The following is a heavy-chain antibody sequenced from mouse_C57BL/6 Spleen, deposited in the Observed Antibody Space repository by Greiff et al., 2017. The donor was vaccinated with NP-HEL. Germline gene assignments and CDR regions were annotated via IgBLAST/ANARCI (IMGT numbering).Heavy chain of an antibody. CDR3: ARGRIYYYGSSYEGYFDV. V-gene: IGHV5-16*01. J-gene: IGHJ1*03. D-gene: IGHD1-1*01. CDR2: INYDGSST. CDR1: GFTFSDYY. Sequence: EVKLVESEGGLVQPGSSMKLSCTASGFTFSDYYMAWVRQVPEKGLEWVANINYDGSSTYYLDSLKSRFIISRDNAKNILYLQMSSLKSEDTATYYCARGRIYYYGSSYEGYFDVWGTGTTVTVSS.